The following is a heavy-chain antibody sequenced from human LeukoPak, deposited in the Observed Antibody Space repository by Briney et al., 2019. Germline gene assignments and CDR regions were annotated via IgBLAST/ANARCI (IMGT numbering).Heavy chain of an antibody. D-gene: IGHD6-13*01. V-gene: IGHV4-4*02. CDR3: ARGAAPPIFDY. Sequence: SETLSLTCAVSGGSISSSNWWNWVRQPPGKGLEWIGEISHSGSTNYNPSLKSRVTISVDTSKNQFSLKLSSVTAADTAVYYCARGAAPPIFDYWGQGTLVTVSS. CDR2: ISHSGST. J-gene: IGHJ4*02. CDR1: GGSISSSNW.